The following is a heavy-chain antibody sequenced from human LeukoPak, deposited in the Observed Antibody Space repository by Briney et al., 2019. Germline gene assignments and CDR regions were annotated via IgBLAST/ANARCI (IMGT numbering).Heavy chain of an antibody. V-gene: IGHV7-4-1*02. Sequence: ASVKVSCKASGYSLTNYAMNWVRQAPGQGLEWMGWINTNTGNPTYAQGFTGRFVFSLDTPVSTAYLQISSLKAEDTAVYYCARPLLRYYYYMDVWGKGTTVAVSS. CDR2: INTNTGNP. CDR1: GYSLTNYA. CDR3: ARPLLRYYYYMDV. J-gene: IGHJ6*03.